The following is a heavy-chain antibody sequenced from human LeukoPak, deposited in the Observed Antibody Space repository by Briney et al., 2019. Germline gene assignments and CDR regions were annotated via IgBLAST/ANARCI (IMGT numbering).Heavy chain of an antibody. CDR2: ISYDGSNK. Sequence: PGGSLRLSCAASGFTFSSYAMHWVRQAPGKGLEWVAVISYDGSNKYYADSVKGRFTISRDNSKNTLYLQMNSLRAEDTAVYYCARPAWGQWLAEFDYWGQGTLVTVSS. CDR3: ARPAWGQWLAEFDY. V-gene: IGHV3-30-3*01. CDR1: GFTFSSYA. J-gene: IGHJ4*02. D-gene: IGHD6-19*01.